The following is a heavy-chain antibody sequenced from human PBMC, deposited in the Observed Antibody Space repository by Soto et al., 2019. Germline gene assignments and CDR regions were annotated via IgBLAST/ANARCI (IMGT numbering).Heavy chain of an antibody. Sequence: QVQLVQSGAEVKKPGSSVKVSCKASGGTFSSYTISWVRQAPGQGLEWMGRIIPILGIANYAQKFQGRVTITADKSTSTAYMERSSLRSEDTAVYYCAAPGGGGAFDIWGQGTMVTVSS. CDR1: GGTFSSYT. D-gene: IGHD3-10*01. J-gene: IGHJ3*02. CDR3: AAPGGGGAFDI. CDR2: IIPILGIA. V-gene: IGHV1-69*02.